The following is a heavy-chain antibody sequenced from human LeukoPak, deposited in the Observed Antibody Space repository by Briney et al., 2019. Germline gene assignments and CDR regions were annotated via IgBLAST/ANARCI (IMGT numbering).Heavy chain of an antibody. V-gene: IGHV3-30*02. Sequence: GGSLRLSYVASGFTFSSYAMHWVRQAPGKGLEWVAFIRYDGSNKYYADSVKGRFTISRDNSKNTLYLQMNSLRAEDTAVYYCAKDLELLFDYWGQGTLVTVSS. J-gene: IGHJ4*02. CDR3: AKDLELLFDY. CDR1: GFTFSSYA. D-gene: IGHD2-15*01. CDR2: IRYDGSNK.